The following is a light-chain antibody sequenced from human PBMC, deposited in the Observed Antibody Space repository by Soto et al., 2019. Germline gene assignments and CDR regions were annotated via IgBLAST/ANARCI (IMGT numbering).Light chain of an antibody. Sequence: QSALTQPASVSGSPGQSITISCTGTSSDVGTNNYVYWYQHNPGRAPKVMICDVTNRPSGVSNRFSGSKSGNTASLAISGLQAEDEADYYCSSFTGASYVFGTGTKLTVL. CDR2: DVT. J-gene: IGLJ1*01. V-gene: IGLV2-14*03. CDR3: SSFTGASYV. CDR1: SSDVGTNNY.